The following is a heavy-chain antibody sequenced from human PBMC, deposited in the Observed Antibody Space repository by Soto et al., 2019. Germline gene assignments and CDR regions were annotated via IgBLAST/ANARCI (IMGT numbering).Heavy chain of an antibody. CDR3: ARGSYYYGSGSLDYYFDY. CDR1: GYTFTSYD. Sequence: QVQLVQSGAEVKKPGASVKVSCKASGYTFTSYDINWVRQATGQGLEWMGWMNPNSGNTGYAQKFQGRVTMTRNTSISTAYMELSNLRSEDTAVYYCARGSYYYGSGSLDYYFDYWGQGTLVTVSS. D-gene: IGHD3-10*01. J-gene: IGHJ4*02. CDR2: MNPNSGNT. V-gene: IGHV1-8*01.